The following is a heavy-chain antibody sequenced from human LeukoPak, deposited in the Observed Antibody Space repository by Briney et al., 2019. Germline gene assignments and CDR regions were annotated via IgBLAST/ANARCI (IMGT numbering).Heavy chain of an antibody. J-gene: IGHJ4*02. CDR1: GFTFSNSD. CDR2: VSWNGSRT. CDR3: VSTNTRVLLWFGELLSPGQPAYYFDY. D-gene: IGHD3-10*01. V-gene: IGHV3-35*01. Sequence: GGSLRLSCAASGFTFSNSDMNWVHQAPGKGLEWVSGVSWNGSRTHYADSVKGRFIISRDNSRNTLYLQTNSLRAEDTAVYYCVSTNTRVLLWFGELLSPGQPAYYFDYWGQGTLVTVSS.